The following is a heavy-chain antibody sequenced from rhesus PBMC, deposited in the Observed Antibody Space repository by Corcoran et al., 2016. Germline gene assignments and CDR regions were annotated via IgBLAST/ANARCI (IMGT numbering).Heavy chain of an antibody. Sequence: QLQLQESGPGLVKPSETLSVTCTVSGDSISHNYWSWLRQAAGKGLEWIGYSYGSGSSTNYNTSLKSLGTLSVDTSNNQLSLKLSAVTAADSAVYYCASGGSSWSGAEYFEFWGQGALVTVSS. J-gene: IGHJ1*01. CDR3: ASGGSSWSGAEYFEF. CDR2: SYGSGSST. V-gene: IGHV4-169*02. CDR1: GDSISHNY. D-gene: IGHD6-13*01.